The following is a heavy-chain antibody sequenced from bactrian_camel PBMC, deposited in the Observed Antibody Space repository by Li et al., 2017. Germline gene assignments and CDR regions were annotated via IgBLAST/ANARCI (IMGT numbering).Heavy chain of an antibody. V-gene: IGHV3S42*01. CDR2: LHTGAGDP. J-gene: IGHJ4*01. D-gene: IGHD2*01. CDR1: GNSRF. CDR3: AARATPFFVQSLLTSMLTS. Sequence: VQLVESGGGSVQAGGSLKLSCRDTGNSRFMAWFRQAPGKEREGVASLHTGAGDPIYAPAVKGRFTISHDKGRNTLYLQMNSLRREDTAIYYCAARATPFFVQSLLTSMLTSGARGPRSPSP.